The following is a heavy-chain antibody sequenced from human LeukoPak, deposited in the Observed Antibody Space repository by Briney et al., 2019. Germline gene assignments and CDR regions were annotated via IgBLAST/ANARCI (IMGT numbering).Heavy chain of an antibody. V-gene: IGHV3-7*01. Sequence: GGSLRLSCAASGFTFSSYWMSWVRQAPGKGLEWVANIKQDGSEKYYVDSVKGRFTISRDNAKNSLYLQMNSLRAEDTAVYYCARDQGDSSSWLPASVAFDIWGQGTMVTVSS. D-gene: IGHD6-13*01. CDR3: ARDQGDSSSWLPASVAFDI. CDR2: IKQDGSEK. CDR1: GFTFSSYW. J-gene: IGHJ3*02.